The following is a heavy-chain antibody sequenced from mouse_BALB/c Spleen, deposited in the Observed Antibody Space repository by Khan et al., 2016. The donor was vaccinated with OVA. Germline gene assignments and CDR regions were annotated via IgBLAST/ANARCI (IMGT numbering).Heavy chain of an antibody. CDR3: ARDTVVEDYFDY. Sequence: QVQLQQSGPGLVAPSQSLSITCTVSGFSLTSYGVHWVRQPPGKGLEWLGVIWAGGSTNYNFALMSRLSISKDNSKSQVFLKMNSLQTDDTSIYYCARDTVVEDYFDYWGQGTTLSVSS. V-gene: IGHV2-9*02. J-gene: IGHJ2*01. CDR2: IWAGGST. CDR1: GFSLTSYG. D-gene: IGHD1-1*01.